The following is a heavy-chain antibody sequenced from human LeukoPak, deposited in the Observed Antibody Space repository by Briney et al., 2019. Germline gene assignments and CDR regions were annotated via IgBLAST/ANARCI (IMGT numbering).Heavy chain of an antibody. CDR3: ARDPSEVVAATLFDY. J-gene: IGHJ4*02. V-gene: IGHV3-48*02. CDR1: GFTFSSYS. CDR2: ISSSSTI. Sequence: GGSLRLSCAASGFTFSSYSMNWVRQAPGKGLEWVSYISSSSTIYYADSVKGRFTISRDNAKNSLYLQMNSLRDEDTAVYYCARDPSEVVAATLFDYWGQGTLVTVSS. D-gene: IGHD2-15*01.